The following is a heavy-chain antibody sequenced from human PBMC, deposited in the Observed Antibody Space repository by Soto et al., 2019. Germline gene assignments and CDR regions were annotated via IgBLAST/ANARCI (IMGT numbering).Heavy chain of an antibody. D-gene: IGHD2-15*01. J-gene: IGHJ6*02. CDR3: ARLGSSDLYYYYYYGMDV. V-gene: IGHV3-48*02. CDR2: ISSSSSTI. Sequence: GGSLRLSCAASGFTFSSYSMNWVRQAPGKGLEWVSYISSSSSTIYYADSVKGRFTISRDNAKNSLYLQMNSLRDEDTAVYYCARLGSSDLYYYYYYGMDVWGQGTTVTVSS. CDR1: GFTFSSYS.